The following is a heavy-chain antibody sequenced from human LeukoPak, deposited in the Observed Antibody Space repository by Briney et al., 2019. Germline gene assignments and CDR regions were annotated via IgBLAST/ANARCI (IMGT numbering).Heavy chain of an antibody. Sequence: GRSLRLSCAASGFTFSNYAMNWVRQAPGKGLEWVAVISYDGRNKYYADSVKGRFTISRDNSKNTLCLQMNSLRPEDTAVYYCARTSQTFDYWGQGTLVTVSS. CDR1: GFTFSNYA. V-gene: IGHV3-30*04. J-gene: IGHJ4*02. CDR2: ISYDGRNK. CDR3: ARTSQTFDY.